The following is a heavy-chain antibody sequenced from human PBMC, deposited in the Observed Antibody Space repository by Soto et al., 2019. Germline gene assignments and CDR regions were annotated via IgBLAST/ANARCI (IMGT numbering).Heavy chain of an antibody. J-gene: IGHJ3*02. CDR1: GFTFDDYA. CDR2: ISWNSGSI. CDR3: AKEIDCSSTSCPIAFDI. D-gene: IGHD2-2*01. V-gene: IGHV3-9*01. Sequence: GGSLRLSCAASGFTFDDYAMHWVRQAPGKGLEWVSGISWNSGSIGYADSAKGRFTISRDNAKNSLYLQMNSLRAEDTALYYCAKEIDCSSTSCPIAFDIWGQGTMVTVSS.